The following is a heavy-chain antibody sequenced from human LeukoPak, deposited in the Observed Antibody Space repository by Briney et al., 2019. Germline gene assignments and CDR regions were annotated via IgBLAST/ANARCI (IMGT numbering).Heavy chain of an antibody. Sequence: SETLSLTCTVSGGSISSSSYYWSWIRQPPGKGLEWIGEINHSGSTNYNPSLKSRVTISVDTSKNQFSLKLSSVTAADTAVYYCARRTVTMYNWFDPWGQGTLVTVSS. J-gene: IGHJ5*02. V-gene: IGHV4-39*07. CDR3: ARRTVTMYNWFDP. CDR2: INHSGST. CDR1: GGSISSSSYY. D-gene: IGHD4-17*01.